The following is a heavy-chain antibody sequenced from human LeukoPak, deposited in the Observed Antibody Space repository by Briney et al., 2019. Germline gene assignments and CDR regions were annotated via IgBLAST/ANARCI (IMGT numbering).Heavy chain of an antibody. J-gene: IGHJ3*01. CDR1: GYTFTGYY. CDR2: INCNSGAT. V-gene: IGHV1-2*02. D-gene: IGHD3-22*01. CDR3: ARKPLDYYETLDAFDL. Sequence: GASVKVSCKASGYTFTGYYMHWVRQAPGQGLEWMGWINCNSGATNLAQKFQGRVTMTKDRPIRTAYMELKSLRSDDTAIYYCARKPLDYYETLDAFDLWGQGTMVIVSS.